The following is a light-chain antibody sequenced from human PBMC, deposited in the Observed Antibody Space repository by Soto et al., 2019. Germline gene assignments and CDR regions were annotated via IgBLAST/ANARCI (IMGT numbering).Light chain of an antibody. Sequence: IVLTHSPSTLSLSPLERATLSFMASQSVSSYLAWYQQKPGQAPRLLIYDSSNRATGIPARFSGSGSGTDFTLTISSLEPEDFAVYYCQQRTRWPMTFGQGTRLEIK. CDR1: QSVSSY. J-gene: IGKJ5*01. CDR2: DSS. CDR3: QQRTRWPMT. V-gene: IGKV3-11*01.